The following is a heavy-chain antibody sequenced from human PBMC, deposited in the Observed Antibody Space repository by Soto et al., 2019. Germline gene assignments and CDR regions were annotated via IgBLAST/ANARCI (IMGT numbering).Heavy chain of an antibody. J-gene: IGHJ3*02. Sequence: GESLKISCKGSGYSFTSYWIGWVRQMPGKGLEWMGIIYPGDSGTRYSPSFQGQVTISADKSISTAYLQWSSLKASDTAMYYCASKGIAAAGTLGDAFDIWGQGTMVTVSS. CDR1: GYSFTSYW. CDR2: IYPGDSGT. V-gene: IGHV5-51*01. D-gene: IGHD6-13*01. CDR3: ASKGIAAAGTLGDAFDI.